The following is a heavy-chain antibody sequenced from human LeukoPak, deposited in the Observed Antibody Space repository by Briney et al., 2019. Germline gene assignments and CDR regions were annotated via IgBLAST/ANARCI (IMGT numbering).Heavy chain of an antibody. CDR3: ARLEPSLRGPTFDY. D-gene: IGHD4-17*01. Sequence: ASVKVSCKASGYTFTGDYMHWVRQDPGQGLEWMGIINPSGGSTSYAQKFQGRVTMTRDMSTSTVYMELSSLRSEDTAVYYCARLEPSLRGPTFDYWGQGTPVTVSS. CDR2: INPSGGST. J-gene: IGHJ4*02. V-gene: IGHV1-46*01. CDR1: GYTFTGDY.